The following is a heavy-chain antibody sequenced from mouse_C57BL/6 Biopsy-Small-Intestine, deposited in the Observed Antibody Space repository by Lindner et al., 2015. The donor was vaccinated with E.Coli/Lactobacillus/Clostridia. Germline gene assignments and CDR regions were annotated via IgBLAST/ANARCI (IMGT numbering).Heavy chain of an antibody. D-gene: IGHD2-3*01. CDR3: ASDDGYYVWFAY. CDR2: INPGSGST. Sequence: VQLQESGAELVSPGTSVKVSCKASGYAFTNYLIEWVKQRPGQGLEWIGVINPGSGSTNYNEKFKGKATLTADKSSSTAYMQLSSLTSEDSAVYFCASDDGYYVWFAYWGQGTLVTVSA. CDR1: GYAFTNYL. J-gene: IGHJ3*01. V-gene: IGHV1-54*01.